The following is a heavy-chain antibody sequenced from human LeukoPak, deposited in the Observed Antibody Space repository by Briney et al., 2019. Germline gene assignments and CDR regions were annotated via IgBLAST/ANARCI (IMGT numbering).Heavy chain of an antibody. Sequence: SETLSLTCTVSGGSISSSSYYWGWIRQPPGKGLEWIGSIYYSGSTYYNPSLKSRVTISVDTSKNQFSLKLSSVTAADTAVYYCARANYYDSSGGEYYFDYWGQGTLVTVSS. CDR3: ARANYYDSSGGEYYFDY. J-gene: IGHJ4*02. V-gene: IGHV4-39*01. CDR2: IYYSGST. CDR1: GGSISSSSYY. D-gene: IGHD3-22*01.